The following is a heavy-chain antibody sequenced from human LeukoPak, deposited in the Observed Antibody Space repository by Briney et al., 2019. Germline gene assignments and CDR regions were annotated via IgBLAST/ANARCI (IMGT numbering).Heavy chain of an antibody. Sequence: GGSLGLSCAASEFTFRDYAMSWVRQAPEKGLEWVSIISGSGGSTNYADSVKGRFTISRDNSKNTLYLQMNSLRAEDTALYYCAKPGYGPGSFNYPYFDYWGQGALVTVSP. CDR3: AKPGYGPGSFNYPYFDY. D-gene: IGHD3-10*01. J-gene: IGHJ4*02. CDR1: EFTFRDYA. CDR2: ISGSGGST. V-gene: IGHV3-23*01.